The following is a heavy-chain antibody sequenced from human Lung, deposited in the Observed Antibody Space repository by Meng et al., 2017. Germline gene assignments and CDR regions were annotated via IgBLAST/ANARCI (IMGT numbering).Heavy chain of an antibody. V-gene: IGHV1-8*01. D-gene: IGHD1-1*01. CDR1: GYTFTNYD. CDR2: MNPNSGNT. Sequence: QVHLVQPGPEAKKPGASVSVSCKASGYTFTNYDINWVRQATGQGLQWMGWMNPNSGNTGYAQKFQGRVTMTRNTSISTAYMELSSLRSEDTAVYYCATRNDGYDFDYWGQGTLVTVSS. CDR3: ATRNDGYDFDY. J-gene: IGHJ4*02.